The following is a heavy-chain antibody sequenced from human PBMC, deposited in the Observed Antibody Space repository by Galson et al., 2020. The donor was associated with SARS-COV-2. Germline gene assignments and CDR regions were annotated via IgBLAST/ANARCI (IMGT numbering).Heavy chain of an antibody. CDR3: AKDKRIYSSGWSGGAFDI. D-gene: IGHD6-19*01. Sequence: GGSLRLSCAASGFTFDDYAMHWVRQAPGKGLEWVSGISWNSGSTGYADSVKGRFTISRDNAKNSLYLQMNSLRAEDTALYYCAKDKRIYSSGWSGGAFDIWGQGTMVTVSS. CDR2: ISWNSGST. J-gene: IGHJ3*02. V-gene: IGHV3-9*01. CDR1: GFTFDDYA.